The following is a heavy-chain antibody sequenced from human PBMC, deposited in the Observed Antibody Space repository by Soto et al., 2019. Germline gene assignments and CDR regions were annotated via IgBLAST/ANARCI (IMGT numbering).Heavy chain of an antibody. V-gene: IGHV1-18*01. Sequence: GASVKVSCKASGYTFTSYGISWVRQAPGQGLEWMGWISAYNGNTNYAQKLQGRVTMTTDTSTSTAYMELRSLRSDDTAVYYCARVPPYYDFWSPNGMDVWGQGTMVTVSS. CDR3: ARVPPYYDFWSPNGMDV. CDR2: ISAYNGNT. CDR1: GYTFTSYG. D-gene: IGHD3-3*01. J-gene: IGHJ6*02.